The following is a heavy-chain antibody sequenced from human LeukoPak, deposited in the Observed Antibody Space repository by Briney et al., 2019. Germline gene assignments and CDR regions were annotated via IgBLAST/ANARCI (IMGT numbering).Heavy chain of an antibody. CDR2: ISSSTSYI. J-gene: IGHJ4*02. CDR3: AKDMAALWFGELFSGFDY. D-gene: IGHD3-10*01. CDR1: GFTLSSYS. Sequence: GGSLRLSCAASGFTLSSYSMNWVRQAPGKGLEWVSFISSSTSYIYYADSVKGRFTIPRDNSKNTLYLQMNSLRAEDTAVYYCAKDMAALWFGELFSGFDYWGQGTLVTVSS. V-gene: IGHV3-21*01.